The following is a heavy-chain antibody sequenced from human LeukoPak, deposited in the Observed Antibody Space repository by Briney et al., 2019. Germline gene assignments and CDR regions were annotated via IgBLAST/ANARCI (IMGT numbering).Heavy chain of an antibody. D-gene: IGHD6-6*01. CDR1: GGTFSSYA. CDR2: IIPIFGTA. V-gene: IGHV1-69*05. Sequence: SVKVSCKASGGTFSSYAISWVRQAPGQGLEWMGGIIPIFGTANYAQKFQGRVTITTDESTSTAYMELSSLRSEDTAVYYCASNEYSSSSSFDYWGQGTLVTVSS. CDR3: ASNEYSSSSSFDY. J-gene: IGHJ4*02.